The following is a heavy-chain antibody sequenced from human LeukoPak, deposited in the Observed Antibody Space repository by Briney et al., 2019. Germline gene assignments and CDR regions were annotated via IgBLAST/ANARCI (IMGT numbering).Heavy chain of an antibody. J-gene: IGHJ4*02. V-gene: IGHV4-38-2*02. CDR3: VAGDYNPYYFDY. CDR2: IYHSGST. CDR1: GYSISSGYY. D-gene: IGHD4-17*01. Sequence: SETLSLTCTVSGYSISSGYYWGWIRQPPGKGLEWIGSIYHSGSTYYNPSLKSRVTISVDTSKNQFSLKLSSVTAADTAVYYCVAGDYNPYYFDYWGQGTLVTVSS.